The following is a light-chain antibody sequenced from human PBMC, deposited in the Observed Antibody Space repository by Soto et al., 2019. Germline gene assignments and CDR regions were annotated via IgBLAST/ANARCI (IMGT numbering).Light chain of an antibody. V-gene: IGLV2-14*01. CDR2: DVS. CDR3: SSYTSSWEVV. CDR1: SSDVGGYNY. Sequence: QSALTQPASVSGSPGQSITISCTGTSSDVGGYNYVSWYQQHPGKAPKLMIYDVSNRPSGVSNRFSGSKSGNTASLTISGLQAEDEADYYCSSYTSSWEVVFGGGTQLTVL. J-gene: IGLJ2*01.